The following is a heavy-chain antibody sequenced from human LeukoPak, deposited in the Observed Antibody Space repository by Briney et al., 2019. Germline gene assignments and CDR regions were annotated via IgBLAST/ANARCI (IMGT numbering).Heavy chain of an antibody. D-gene: IGHD1-26*01. J-gene: IGHJ4*02. CDR2: ISGSGGST. CDR1: GFTFSSYA. Sequence: GGSLRLSCAASGFTFSSYAMSWVRQAPGKGLEWVSAISGSGGSTYYADSVKGRFTISRDNSKNTLYLQMNSLRAEGTAVYYCASIVGATGGIGFDYWGQGTLVTVSS. V-gene: IGHV3-23*01. CDR3: ASIVGATGGIGFDY.